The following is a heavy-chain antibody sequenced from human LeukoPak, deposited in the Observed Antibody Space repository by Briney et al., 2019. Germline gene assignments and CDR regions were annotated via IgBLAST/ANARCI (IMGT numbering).Heavy chain of an antibody. CDR2: ISSSSSTI. CDR1: GFTFSDSS. CDR3: ARAPMVRGVITAFDQ. V-gene: IGHV3-48*02. J-gene: IGHJ4*02. Sequence: GGSLRLSCAASGFTFSDSSMNWVRQAPGKGLEWVSYISSSSSTIYYADSVRGRFTISRDNADNSLYLQMNSLRDDDTAVYYCARAPMVRGVITAFDQWGQGTLVTVSS. D-gene: IGHD3-10*01.